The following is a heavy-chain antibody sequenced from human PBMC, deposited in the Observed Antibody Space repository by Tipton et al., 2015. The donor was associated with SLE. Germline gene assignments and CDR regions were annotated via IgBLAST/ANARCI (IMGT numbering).Heavy chain of an antibody. J-gene: IGHJ4*02. Sequence: TLSLTCTVSGGSISNYYWSWIRQPAGKGLEWIGRIYTSGSTNYNPSPKSRVTMSVDTSKNQFSLKLSSVTAADTAVYYCARDHPVAGPFDYWGKGTLVPVSS. CDR2: IYTSGST. CDR3: ARDHPVAGPFDY. V-gene: IGHV4-4*07. D-gene: IGHD6-19*01. CDR1: GGSISNYY.